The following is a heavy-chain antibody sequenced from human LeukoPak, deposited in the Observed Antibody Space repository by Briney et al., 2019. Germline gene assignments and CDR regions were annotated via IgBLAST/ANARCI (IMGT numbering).Heavy chain of an antibody. V-gene: IGHV3-66*01. D-gene: IGHD3-22*01. CDR2: IYSGGST. Sequence: GGSLRLSCAASEFSVGSNYMTWVRQAPGKGLEWVSLIYSGGSTYYADSVKGRFTIFRDNSKNTLYLQMNSLRAEDTAVYYCARDLGQYYDTSDNWFDPWGQGTLVTVSS. J-gene: IGHJ5*02. CDR1: EFSVGSNY. CDR3: ARDLGQYYDTSDNWFDP.